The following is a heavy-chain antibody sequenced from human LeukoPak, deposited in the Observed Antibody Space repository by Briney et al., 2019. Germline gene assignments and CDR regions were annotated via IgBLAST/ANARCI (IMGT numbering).Heavy chain of an antibody. D-gene: IGHD6-13*01. V-gene: IGHV4-39*01. CDR3: AGRIAAADNWFDP. J-gene: IGHJ5*02. CDR2: IYYSGST. CDR1: GGSISSSSYY. Sequence: SETLSLTCTVSGGSISSSSYYWGWIRQPPGKGLEWIGSIYYSGSTYYNPSLKSRVTISVDTSKNQFSLKLSSVTAADTAVYYWAGRIAAADNWFDPWGQGTLVTVSS.